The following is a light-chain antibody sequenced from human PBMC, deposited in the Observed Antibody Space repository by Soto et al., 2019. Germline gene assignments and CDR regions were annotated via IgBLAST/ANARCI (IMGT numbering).Light chain of an antibody. V-gene: IGLV2-14*01. CDR3: SSYTTSSTLV. CDR1: SSYVGGYNY. J-gene: IGLJ1*01. CDR2: EVS. Sequence: QSVLTQPASASGSPGQSITISCTGTSSYVGGYNYVSWYQQHPGKAPKLMIYEVSYRPSGVSHRFSGSKSGNTASLTISGLQAEDEADYYCSSYTTSSTLVFGAGTKVTVL.